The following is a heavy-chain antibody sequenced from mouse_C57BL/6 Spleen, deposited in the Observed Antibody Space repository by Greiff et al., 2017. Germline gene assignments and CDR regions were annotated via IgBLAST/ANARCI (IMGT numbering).Heavy chain of an antibody. J-gene: IGHJ2*01. Sequence: EVKVVESGGGLVKPGGSLKLSCAASGFTFSDYGMHWVRQAPEQGLEWVAYISSGSSTIYYADTVQGRFTISRDNAKNTLFLQMTSLRSEDTAMYYCARHPRGDYWGQGTTLTVSS. CDR3: ARHPRGDY. CDR1: GFTFSDYG. CDR2: ISSGSSTI. V-gene: IGHV5-17*01.